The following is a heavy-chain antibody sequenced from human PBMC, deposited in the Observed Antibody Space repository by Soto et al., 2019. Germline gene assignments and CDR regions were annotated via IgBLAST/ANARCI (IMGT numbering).Heavy chain of an antibody. CDR2: IYHSGST. Sequence: SETLSLTCAVSGGSISSGGYSWSWIRQPPGKGLEWIGYIYHSGSTYYNPSLKSRVTISVDTSKNQFSLKLSSVTAADTAVYYCARDRGIAAAGSWGQGILVTVSS. V-gene: IGHV4-30-2*01. CDR3: ARDRGIAAAGS. D-gene: IGHD6-13*01. J-gene: IGHJ5*02. CDR1: GGSISSGGYS.